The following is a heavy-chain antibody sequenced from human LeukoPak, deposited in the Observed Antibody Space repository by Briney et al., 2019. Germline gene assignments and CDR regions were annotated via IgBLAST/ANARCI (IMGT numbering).Heavy chain of an antibody. Sequence: PSETLSLTCAVYGGSFSGYYWSWIRQPPGKGLEWIGEINHSGSTNYNPSLKSRVTISVDTSKNQFSLKLSSVTAADTAVYSCARAEGSSRYWGQGTLVTVSS. CDR2: INHSGST. V-gene: IGHV4-34*01. CDR1: GGSFSGYY. J-gene: IGHJ4*02. CDR3: ARAEGSSRY. D-gene: IGHD6-19*01.